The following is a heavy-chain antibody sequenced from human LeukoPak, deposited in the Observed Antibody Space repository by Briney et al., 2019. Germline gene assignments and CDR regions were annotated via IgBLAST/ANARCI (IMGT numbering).Heavy chain of an antibody. CDR3: ARGPSHGAFDI. CDR1: GYTLTELS. V-gene: IGHV1-2*02. Sequence: ASVKVSCTVSGYTLTELSMHWVRQAPGKGLEWMGDINPNDAGTQYAQKFQGRVTVTRDTSISTVYMELSRLTSDDSAVYYCARGPSHGAFDIWGQGTMVTVSS. CDR2: INPNDAGT. J-gene: IGHJ3*02.